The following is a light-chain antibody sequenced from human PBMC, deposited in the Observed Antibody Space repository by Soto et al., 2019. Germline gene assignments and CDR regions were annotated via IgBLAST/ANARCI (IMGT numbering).Light chain of an antibody. Sequence: IQMTQSPSSVSASVGDRVTITCQASRDISTWVAWYQQKPGTAPKVLIYHASNLQSGVPSRFSGSGSETEFTLTINSLQPDDSATYYCQQYHTYWWTFGQGTKVDIK. CDR3: QQYHTYWWT. J-gene: IGKJ1*01. CDR2: HAS. CDR1: RDISTW. V-gene: IGKV1-5*01.